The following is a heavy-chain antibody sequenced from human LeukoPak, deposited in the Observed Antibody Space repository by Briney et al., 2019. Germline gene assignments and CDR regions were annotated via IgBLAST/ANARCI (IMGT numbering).Heavy chain of an antibody. CDR2: INSGGAI. D-gene: IGHD6-6*01. V-gene: IGHV3-23*01. CDR3: AKRGSYSSSFTSTFDY. J-gene: IGHJ4*02. Sequence: GGSLRLSCAASGFTFSDYAMTWVRQAPGKGLEWVSTINSGGAINYADSVKGRFTISRDNTKNTLYLQMNSLRAEDTAVYYCAKRGSYSSSFTSTFDYWGQGTLVTVSS. CDR1: GFTFSDYA.